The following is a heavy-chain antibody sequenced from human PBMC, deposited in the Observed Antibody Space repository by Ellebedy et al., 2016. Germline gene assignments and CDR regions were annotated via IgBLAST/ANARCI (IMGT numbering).Heavy chain of an antibody. Sequence: ASVKVSXXVSGYGLTELSMHWVRQSPGKGLEWMGGFDPEDAETIYAQKFQDRVTMTEDSSIDTAYMELSSLRSEDTAVYYCAIGTVTTVFDYWGQGTLVTVSS. V-gene: IGHV1-24*01. CDR1: GYGLTELS. D-gene: IGHD4-17*01. J-gene: IGHJ4*02. CDR3: AIGTVTTVFDY. CDR2: FDPEDAET.